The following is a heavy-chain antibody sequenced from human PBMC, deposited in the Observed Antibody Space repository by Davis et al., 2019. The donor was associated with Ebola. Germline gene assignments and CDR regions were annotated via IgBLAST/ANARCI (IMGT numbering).Heavy chain of an antibody. CDR2: IYYSGST. V-gene: IGHV4-59*01. Sequence: PSETLSLTCTVSGGSISSYYWSWIRQPPGKGLEWIGYIYYSGSTNYNPSLKSRVTISVDTSKNQFSLKLSSVTAADTAVYYCARASVAVAGINFDYWGQGTLVTVSS. D-gene: IGHD6-19*01. J-gene: IGHJ4*02. CDR1: GGSISSYY. CDR3: ARASVAVAGINFDY.